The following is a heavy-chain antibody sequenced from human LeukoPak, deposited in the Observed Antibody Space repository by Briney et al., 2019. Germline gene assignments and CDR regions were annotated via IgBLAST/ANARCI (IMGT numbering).Heavy chain of an antibody. CDR1: GGTFSSYA. V-gene: IGHV1-69*04. D-gene: IGHD6-19*01. J-gene: IGHJ4*02. CDR3: ARDGQQWPFDY. CDR2: IIPILGIA. Sequence: VASVKVSCKASGGTFSSYAISWVRQAPGQGLEWMGRIIPILGIANYAQKFQGRVTITADKSTSTAYMELSSLRSEDTAVYYCARDGQQWPFDYWGQGTLVTVSS.